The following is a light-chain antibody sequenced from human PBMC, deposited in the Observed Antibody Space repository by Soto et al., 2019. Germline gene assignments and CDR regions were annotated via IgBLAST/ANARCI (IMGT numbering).Light chain of an antibody. J-gene: IGKJ1*01. CDR2: GAS. Sequence: EIVMTQSPATLSVSPGERATLSCRASQSVSSNLAWYQQKPGQAPRLLIYGASSRATGIPDRFSGSGSGTDFTLTISRLEPEDFAVYYCHQYGSSSWTFGHGTKVDIK. CDR1: QSVSSN. V-gene: IGKV3-20*01. CDR3: HQYGSSSWT.